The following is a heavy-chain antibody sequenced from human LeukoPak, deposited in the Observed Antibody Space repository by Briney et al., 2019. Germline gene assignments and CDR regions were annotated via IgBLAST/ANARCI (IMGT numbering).Heavy chain of an antibody. Sequence: PSETLSLTCTVSGGSISSYYWSWLRQPPGKGLEWIGYIYYSGSTNYNPSLKSRVAISVDTSKNQFSLKLSSVTAADTAVYYCANYCSSSSCHIRRAFDIWGQGTIVTVSS. V-gene: IGHV4-59*08. J-gene: IGHJ3*02. CDR1: GGSISSYY. CDR2: IYYSGST. CDR3: ANYCSSSSCHIRRAFDI. D-gene: IGHD2-2*02.